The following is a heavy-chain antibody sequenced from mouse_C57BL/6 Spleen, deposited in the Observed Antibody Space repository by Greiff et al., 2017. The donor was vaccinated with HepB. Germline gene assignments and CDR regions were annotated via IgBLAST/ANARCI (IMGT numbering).Heavy chain of an antibody. J-gene: IGHJ2*01. D-gene: IGHD2-2*01. V-gene: IGHV1-76*01. CDR3: ARLGLRRDFDY. CDR1: GYTFTDYY. Sequence: QVQLQQSGAELVRPGASVKLSCKASGYTFTDYYINWVKQRPGQGLEWIARIYPGSGNTYYNEKFKGKATLTAEKSSSTAYMQLSSLTSEDSAVYFCARLGLRRDFDYWGQGTTLTVSS. CDR2: IYPGSGNT.